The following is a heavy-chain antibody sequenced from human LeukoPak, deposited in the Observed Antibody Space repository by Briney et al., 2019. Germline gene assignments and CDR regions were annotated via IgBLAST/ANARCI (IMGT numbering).Heavy chain of an antibody. V-gene: IGHV3-23*01. Sequence: GGSLRLSCAASGFTFSSYSMSWVRQAPGKGLEWVSSISGSGGSTYYADSVKGRFTISRDNSKNTLYLQMNRLRAEDTAVYYCAKEGDYGSGSYSYYGMDVWGKGTTVTVSS. J-gene: IGHJ6*04. D-gene: IGHD3-10*01. CDR1: GFTFSSYS. CDR3: AKEGDYGSGSYSYYGMDV. CDR2: ISGSGGST.